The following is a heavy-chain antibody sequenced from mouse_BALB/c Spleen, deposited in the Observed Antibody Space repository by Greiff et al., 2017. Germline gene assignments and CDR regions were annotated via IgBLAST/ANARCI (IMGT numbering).Heavy chain of an antibody. V-gene: IGHV5-6-5*01. D-gene: IGHD2-3*01. CDR3: AREGGGYYAY. CDR1: GFTFSSYA. Sequence: EVQLVESGGGLVKPGGSLKLSCAASGFTFSSYAMSWVRQTPEKRLEWVASISSGDSTYYPNSVKSRFTISRDNARNILYLQMSNLMSEDTATYYCAREGGGYYAYWGQGTLVTVSA. CDR2: ISSGDST. J-gene: IGHJ3*01.